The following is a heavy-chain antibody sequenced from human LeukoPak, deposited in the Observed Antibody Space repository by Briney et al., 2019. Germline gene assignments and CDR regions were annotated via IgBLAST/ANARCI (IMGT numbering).Heavy chain of an antibody. D-gene: IGHD3-22*01. J-gene: IGHJ4*02. CDR1: GFIFSSYA. Sequence: GGSLRLSCAASGFIFSSYAMNWARQAPGKGLEWVSGISGSGGSTYYADSVKGRFTISRDNSKNTLYLQMNSLRAEDTAVYYCAKEGYYDSSGYSDYWGQGTLVTVSS. CDR3: AKEGYYDSSGYSDY. V-gene: IGHV3-23*01. CDR2: ISGSGGST.